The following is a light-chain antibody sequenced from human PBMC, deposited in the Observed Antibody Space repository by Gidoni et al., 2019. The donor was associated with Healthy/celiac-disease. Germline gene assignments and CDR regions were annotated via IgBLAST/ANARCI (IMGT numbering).Light chain of an antibody. CDR2: DAS. CDR3: QQYDNLPLT. CDR1: QDISNY. J-gene: IGKJ4*01. V-gene: IGKV1-33*01. Sequence: DIQMTQSPSSLSASVGDRVTITCQASQDISNYLNWYQQKPGKAPKLLIYDASNLETGVPSTFSGSVSGTDFTFTISSLQPEDIATHYCQQYDNLPLTFGGGTKVEIK.